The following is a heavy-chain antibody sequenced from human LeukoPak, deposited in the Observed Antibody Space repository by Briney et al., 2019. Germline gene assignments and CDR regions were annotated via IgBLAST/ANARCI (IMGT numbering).Heavy chain of an antibody. Sequence: GGSLRLSCAASGFTFSSYWMSRVRQAPGKGLEWVANIKQDGSEKYYVDSVKGRFTISRDNAKNSLYLQMNSLRAEDTAVYYCARDEIVVVPAAIEYYYYYYGMDVWGQGTTVTVSS. CDR1: GFTFSSYW. J-gene: IGHJ6*02. D-gene: IGHD2-2*01. CDR3: ARDEIVVVPAAIEYYYYYYGMDV. V-gene: IGHV3-7*01. CDR2: IKQDGSEK.